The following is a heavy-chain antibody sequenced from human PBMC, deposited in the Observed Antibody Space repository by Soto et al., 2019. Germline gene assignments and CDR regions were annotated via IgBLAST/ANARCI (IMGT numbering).Heavy chain of an antibody. Sequence: EVQLLESGGGLVQPGGSLRLSCAASGFTFSSYAMSWVRQAPGKGLEWVSAISGSGGSTYYADSVKGRFTIPRDNCKNPLYLQLKSLRAEDTAVYCRANDLYDFWSGYCYWGRGSLVTVSS. V-gene: IGHV3-23*01. CDR1: GFTFSSYA. J-gene: IGHJ4*02. CDR2: ISGSGGST. CDR3: ANDLYDFWSGYCY. D-gene: IGHD3-3*01.